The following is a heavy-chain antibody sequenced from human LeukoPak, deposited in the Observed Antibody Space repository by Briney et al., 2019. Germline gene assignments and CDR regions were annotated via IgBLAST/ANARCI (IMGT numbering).Heavy chain of an antibody. D-gene: IGHD6-19*01. Sequence: GGSLRLSRAASGFTFGDHAMHWVRQAPGKGLEWVFLITGNGGSTYYADSVKGRFAISRDNRKNSLYLQMNGLRTEDTALYYCAKVRSVAGTLDFFDSWGHGTLVTVSS. CDR3: AKVRSVAGTLDFFDS. J-gene: IGHJ4*01. V-gene: IGHV3-43*02. CDR2: ITGNGGST. CDR1: GFTFGDHA.